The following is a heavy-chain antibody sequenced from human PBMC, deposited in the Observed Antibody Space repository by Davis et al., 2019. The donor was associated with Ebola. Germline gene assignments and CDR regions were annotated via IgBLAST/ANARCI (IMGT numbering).Heavy chain of an antibody. CDR3: ARDEGCSGGSCYLWYDY. V-gene: IGHV1-3*01. Sequence: GESLKISCAASGFTFTSYAMHWVRQAPGQRLEWMGWINAGNGNTKYSPKFQGRVTITRDTSASTAYTELSSLRSEDTAVYYCARDEGCSGGSCYLWYDYWGQGTLVTVSS. D-gene: IGHD2-15*01. CDR2: INAGNGNT. CDR1: GFTFTSYA. J-gene: IGHJ4*02.